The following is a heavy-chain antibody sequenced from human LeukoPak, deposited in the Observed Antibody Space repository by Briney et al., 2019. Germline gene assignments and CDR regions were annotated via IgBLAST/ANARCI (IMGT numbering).Heavy chain of an antibody. D-gene: IGHD3-3*01. CDR1: GGSISSSNW. J-gene: IGHJ6*02. CDR3: AIDPKRDYDFWSGYDYYYGMDV. V-gene: IGHV4-4*02. Sequence: PSETLSLTCAVSGGSISSSNWWSWVRQPPGKGLEWIGEINHSGSTNYNPSLKSRVTISVDTSKNQFSLKLSSVTAADTAVYYCAIDPKRDYDFWSGYDYYYGMDVWGQGTTVTVSS. CDR2: INHSGST.